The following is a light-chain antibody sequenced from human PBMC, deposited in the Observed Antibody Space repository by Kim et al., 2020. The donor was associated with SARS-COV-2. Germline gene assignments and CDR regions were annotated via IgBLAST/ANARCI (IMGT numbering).Light chain of an antibody. Sequence: DVQITQFPSSLSASVGDRITITCRASQPINIHLNWYQQRPGTAPKLLIYAASTLRNGVPSRFSGAGSETDFTLTINGLQPEDSATYYCQQSYPSRTFGQGTKVDIK. V-gene: IGKV1-39*01. CDR3: QQSYPSRT. CDR1: QPINIH. CDR2: AAS. J-gene: IGKJ1*01.